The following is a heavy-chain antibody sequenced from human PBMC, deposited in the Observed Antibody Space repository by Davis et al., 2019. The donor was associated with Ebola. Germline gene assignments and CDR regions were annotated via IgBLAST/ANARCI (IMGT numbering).Heavy chain of an antibody. Sequence: ASSMVFCKASSYTFSAYYIHWVRQAPGQGPDWMGWIGAYNGSTNYAQILQGRVTMTTDTSTGTSYMELRSLRSDDTAVYFCARTSIVGTTTTASDIWGQGTKVTVAS. CDR1: SYTFSAYY. J-gene: IGHJ3*02. CDR3: ARTSIVGTTTTASDI. CDR2: IGAYNGST. V-gene: IGHV1-18*04. D-gene: IGHD1-26*01.